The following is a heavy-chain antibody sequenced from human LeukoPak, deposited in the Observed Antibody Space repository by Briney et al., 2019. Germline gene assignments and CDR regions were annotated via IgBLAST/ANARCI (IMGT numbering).Heavy chain of an antibody. D-gene: IGHD4-17*01. CDR3: ARAYGEYIDY. CDR1: GGSISSYY. CDR2: IYYSGST. J-gene: IGHJ4*02. V-gene: IGHV4-59*01. Sequence: TSETLSLTCTVSGGSISSYYWSWIRQPPGKGLEWIGYIYYSGSTNYNPSLKSRVTISVDTSKNQFSLKLSSVTAADTAVYYCARAYGEYIDYWGQGTLVTVSS.